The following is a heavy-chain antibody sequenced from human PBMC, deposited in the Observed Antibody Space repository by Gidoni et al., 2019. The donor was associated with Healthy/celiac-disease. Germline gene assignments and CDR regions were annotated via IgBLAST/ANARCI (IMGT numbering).Heavy chain of an antibody. CDR2: T. V-gene: IGHV4-31*02. Sequence: TYYNPSLKSRVTISVDTSKNQFSLKLSSVTAADTAVYYCAREVNGDYYGSGGENWFDPWGQGTLVTVSS. D-gene: IGHD3-10*01. CDR3: AREVNGDYYGSGGENWFDP. J-gene: IGHJ5*02.